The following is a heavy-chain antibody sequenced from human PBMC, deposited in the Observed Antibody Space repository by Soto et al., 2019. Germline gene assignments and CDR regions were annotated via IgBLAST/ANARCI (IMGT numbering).Heavy chain of an antibody. CDR2: TRNKANSYTT. V-gene: IGHV3-72*01. J-gene: IGHJ5*02. Sequence: EVHLVESGEALFSLEGPLGLPGPPPESTSITNHWDWVGQAPGKGLEWVGRTRNKANSYTTEYAASVKGRFTISRDDSKNSLYLQMNSLKTEDTAVYYCSRDLGSWGQGTLVTVSS. CDR3: SRDLGS. CDR1: ESTSITNH.